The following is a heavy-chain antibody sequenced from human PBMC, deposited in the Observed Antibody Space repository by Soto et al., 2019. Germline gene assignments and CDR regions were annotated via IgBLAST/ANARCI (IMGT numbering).Heavy chain of an antibody. D-gene: IGHD2-15*01. CDR1: GGTLSSYV. J-gene: IGHJ4*02. CDR3: ARDPRQDCSGETCYYS. CDR2: IIPIFGTT. V-gene: IGHV1-69*13. Sequence: SVKVSCKASGGTLSSYVISWVRQAPGQGLEWMGGIIPIFGTTTYGEKFQGRVTITADESTSTTCMESSSLKSEDTAVYYCARDPRQDCSGETCYYSWGQGTLVTVSS.